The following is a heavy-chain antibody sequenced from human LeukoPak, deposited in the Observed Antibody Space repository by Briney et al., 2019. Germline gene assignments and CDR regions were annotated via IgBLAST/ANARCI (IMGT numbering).Heavy chain of an antibody. J-gene: IGHJ4*02. V-gene: IGHV3-11*01. CDR1: GFTFSDYY. CDR3: ARDLEFRDYYDSSGYYSLDY. CDR2: ISSSGSTI. D-gene: IGHD3-22*01. Sequence: GGSLRLSCAASGFTFSDYYMSWIRQAPGKGLEWVSYISSSGSTIYYADSVKGRFTISRDNAKNSLYLQMNSLRAEDTAVYYCARDLEFRDYYDSSGYYSLDYWGQGTPVTVSS.